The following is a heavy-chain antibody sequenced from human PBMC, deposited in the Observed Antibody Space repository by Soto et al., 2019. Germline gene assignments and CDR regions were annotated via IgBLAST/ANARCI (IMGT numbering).Heavy chain of an antibody. V-gene: IGHV4-30-4*01. D-gene: IGHD3-22*01. CDR1: GGSISSGDYY. J-gene: IGHJ4*02. Sequence: PSETLSLTCTVSGGSISSGDYYWSWIRQPPGKGLEWIGYIYYSGSTYYNPSLKSRVTISVDTSKNQFSLKLSSVTAADTAVYYCARGSYYDSSGYDYWGQGTLVTVSS. CDR2: IYYSGST. CDR3: ARGSYYDSSGYDY.